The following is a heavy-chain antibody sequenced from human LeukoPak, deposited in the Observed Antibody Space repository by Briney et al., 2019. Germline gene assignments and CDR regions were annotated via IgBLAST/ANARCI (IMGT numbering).Heavy chain of an antibody. CDR2: MNPDSGKK. Sequence: ASVKVSCKASGYMFTSYDINWVRQATGQGLEWMGWMNPDSGKKGQAQKFQGRITMTRNTSISTAYMELSSLGPEDTAVYYCAKYKGRDYIDSGKRYYLDHWGQGTPVTVSS. J-gene: IGHJ4*02. CDR3: AKYKGRDYIDSGKRYYLDH. D-gene: IGHD3-10*01. V-gene: IGHV1-8*01. CDR1: GYMFTSYD.